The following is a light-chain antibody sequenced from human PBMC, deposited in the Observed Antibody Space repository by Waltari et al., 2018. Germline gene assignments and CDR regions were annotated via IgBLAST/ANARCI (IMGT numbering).Light chain of an antibody. Sequence: EIIMTQSPATLSLSPGERATLSCRASQNVNSNLAWYQQKPGQAPRLLIYGASIRATGIPARFSGGGSGTKVTLTINSLQSEDSAVYFCQQHNDWPPWTFGQGTKVELK. J-gene: IGKJ1*01. CDR1: QNVNSN. V-gene: IGKV3-15*01. CDR3: QQHNDWPPWT. CDR2: GAS.